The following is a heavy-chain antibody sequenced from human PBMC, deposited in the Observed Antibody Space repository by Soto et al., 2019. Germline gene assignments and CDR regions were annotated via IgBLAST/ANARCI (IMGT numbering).Heavy chain of an antibody. CDR1: GYTFTSYG. V-gene: IGHV1-18*01. Sequence: QVQLVQSGAEVKKPGASVKVSCKASGYTFTSYGISWVRQAPGQGLEWMGWISAYNGNTNYAQKLQGRVTMTTDTQTSTAYMELRSLRSDDTAVYYCAREGKDIVVVVAAESWFDPWGKGTLVTVSS. CDR3: AREGKDIVVVVAAESWFDP. CDR2: ISAYNGNT. D-gene: IGHD2-15*01. J-gene: IGHJ5*02.